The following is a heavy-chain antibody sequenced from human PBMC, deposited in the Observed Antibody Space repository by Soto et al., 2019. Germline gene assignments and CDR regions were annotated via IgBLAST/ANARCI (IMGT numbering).Heavy chain of an antibody. Sequence: SETLSLTCTVSGGSISSSSYYWGWIRQPPGKGLEWIGSIYYSGSTYYNPSLKSRVTISVDTSKNQFSLKLSSVTAADTAVYYCAREFFLVRYFDWFLNWFDPWGQGTLVTVSS. CDR2: IYYSGST. D-gene: IGHD3-9*01. CDR3: AREFFLVRYFDWFLNWFDP. J-gene: IGHJ5*02. V-gene: IGHV4-39*07. CDR1: GGSISSSSYY.